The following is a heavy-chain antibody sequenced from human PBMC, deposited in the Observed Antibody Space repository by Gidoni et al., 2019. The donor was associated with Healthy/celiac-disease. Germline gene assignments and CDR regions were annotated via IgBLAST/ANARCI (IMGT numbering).Heavy chain of an antibody. CDR2: INHSGST. J-gene: IGHJ6*02. CDR3: ARGFPLRHIVVVTAIIRGVGGMDV. CDR1: GGSFSGYY. D-gene: IGHD2-21*02. V-gene: IGHV4-34*01. Sequence: QVQLQEWGAGLLKPSETLSLTCAVYGGSFSGYYWRWIRQPPGKGLEWIGEINHSGSTNYNPSLKSRVTISVDTSKNQFSLKLSSVTAADTAVYYCARGFPLRHIVVVTAIIRGVGGMDVWGQGTTVTVSS.